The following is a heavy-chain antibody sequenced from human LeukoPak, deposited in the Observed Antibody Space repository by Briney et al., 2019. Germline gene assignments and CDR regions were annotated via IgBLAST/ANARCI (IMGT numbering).Heavy chain of an antibody. CDR3: ARESSGSYYNPLGYMDV. J-gene: IGHJ6*03. D-gene: IGHD3-10*01. CDR1: GASISSHY. Sequence: PSETLSLTCTVSGASISSHYWCWIRQPAGKGLEWIGRIFTSGITNYNPSLKSRVTMSVDTSKNQFSLKLSSVTAADTAVYYCARESSGSYYNPLGYMDVWGKGTTVTVSS. V-gene: IGHV4-4*07. CDR2: IFTSGIT.